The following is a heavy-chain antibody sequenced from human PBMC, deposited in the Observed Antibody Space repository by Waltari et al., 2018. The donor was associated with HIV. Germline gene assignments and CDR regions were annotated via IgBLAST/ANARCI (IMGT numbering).Heavy chain of an antibody. Sequence: QLQLQESGPGLVKPSETLSLTCAVSGGSVSSRPYIWGWIRQPPGKGLEWVGWIYYTGRAYYNPSLKSRVTISVDTSKNQFSLKVTSVTAADTAVYYCARHALRVGAAYWNFDLWGRGTLVTVSS. CDR1: GGSVSSRPYI. CDR3: ARHALRVGAAYWNFDL. V-gene: IGHV4-39*01. J-gene: IGHJ2*01. D-gene: IGHD1-26*01. CDR2: IYYTGRA.